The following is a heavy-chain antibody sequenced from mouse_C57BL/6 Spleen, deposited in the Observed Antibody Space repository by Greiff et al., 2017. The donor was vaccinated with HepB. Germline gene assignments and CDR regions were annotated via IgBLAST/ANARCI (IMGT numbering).Heavy chain of an antibody. CDR2: INPNNGGT. Sequence: EVQLQQSGPELVKPGASVKMSCKASGYTFTDYNMHWVKQSHGKSLEWIGYINPNNGGTSYNQKFKGKATLTVNNSSSTDYMELRSLTSEDSAVYYCARVGSSYYYAMDYWGQGTSVTVSS. D-gene: IGHD1-2*01. V-gene: IGHV1-22*01. CDR3: ARVGSSYYYAMDY. CDR1: GYTFTDYN. J-gene: IGHJ4*01.